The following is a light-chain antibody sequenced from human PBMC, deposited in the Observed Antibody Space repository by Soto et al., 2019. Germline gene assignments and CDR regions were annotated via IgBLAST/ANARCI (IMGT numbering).Light chain of an antibody. CDR1: QSVSSY. CDR3: QQRSNWPPT. CDR2: DAS. V-gene: IGKV3-11*01. Sequence: EIVLTQSPATLSLSPGERATLSCRASQSVSSYLAWYQQKPGQAPRLLIYDASNRATCIPARFSGSGSGTDFPLTISSREPEDFAVYYCQQRSNWPPTFGQGTKVEIK. J-gene: IGKJ1*01.